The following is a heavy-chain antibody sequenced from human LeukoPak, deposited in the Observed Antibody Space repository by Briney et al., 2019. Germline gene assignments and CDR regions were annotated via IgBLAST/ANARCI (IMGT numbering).Heavy chain of an antibody. CDR3: ARVSDSTWYFDL. CDR2: IYHSGST. J-gene: IGHJ2*01. V-gene: IGHV4-30-2*01. D-gene: IGHD2/OR15-2a*01. Sequence: PSETLSLTCAVSGGSISSGGYSWSWIRQPPGKGLEWIGYIYHSGSTYYNPSLKSRVTISVDRSKNQLSLKLSSVTAADTAVYYCARVSDSTWYFDLWGRGTLVTVSS. CDR1: GGSISSGGYS.